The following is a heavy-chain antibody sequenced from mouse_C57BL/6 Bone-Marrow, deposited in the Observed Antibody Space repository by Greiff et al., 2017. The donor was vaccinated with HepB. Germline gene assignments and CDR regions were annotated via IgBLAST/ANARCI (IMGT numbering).Heavy chain of an antibody. CDR2: ISDGGSYT. J-gene: IGHJ1*03. CDR1: GFTFSSYA. D-gene: IGHD2-3*01. Sequence: EVQLVESGGGLVKPGGSLKLSCAASGFTFSSYAMSWVRQTPEKRLGWVATISDGGSYTYYPDNVKGRFTISRDNAKNNLYLQMSHLKSEDTAMYYCARDDGYYWYFDVWGTGTTVTVSS. CDR3: ARDDGYYWYFDV. V-gene: IGHV5-4*01.